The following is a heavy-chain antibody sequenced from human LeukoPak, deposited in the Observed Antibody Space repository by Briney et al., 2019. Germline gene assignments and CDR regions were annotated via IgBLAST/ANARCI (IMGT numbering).Heavy chain of an antibody. V-gene: IGHV3-7*03. CDR1: GFTFSSYW. Sequence: GGSLRLSCAASGFTFSSYWMSWVRQAPGKGLEWVANIKQDGSEKYYVDSVKGRFTISRDNAKNSLYLQMNSLRAEDTAVYYCAKDLEEEDSYGIYDFDYWGQGTLLTVSS. D-gene: IGHD5-18*01. J-gene: IGHJ4*02. CDR2: IKQDGSEK. CDR3: AKDLEEEDSYGIYDFDY.